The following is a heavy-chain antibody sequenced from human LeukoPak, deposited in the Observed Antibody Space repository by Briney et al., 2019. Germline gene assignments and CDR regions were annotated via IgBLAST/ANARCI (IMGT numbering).Heavy chain of an antibody. CDR2: ISYDGSNK. CDR1: GFTFSSYA. D-gene: IGHD3-9*01. Sequence: GGSLRLSCAASGFTFSSYAMHWVRQAPGKGLEWVAVISYDGSNKHYADSVKGRFIISRDNSKNTLYLQMNSLRAEDTAVYYCARLFSFDILTGYYDPGWFDPWGQGTLVTVSS. J-gene: IGHJ5*02. CDR3: ARLFSFDILTGYYDPGWFDP. V-gene: IGHV3-30*04.